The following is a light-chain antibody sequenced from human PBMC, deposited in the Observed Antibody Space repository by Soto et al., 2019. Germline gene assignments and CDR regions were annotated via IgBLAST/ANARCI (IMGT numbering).Light chain of an antibody. Sequence: EIVSTQSPGTLSLSPGERATLSCRASQRVTSSYLTWYQQKPGQAPRLLIYGASSRATGIPDRFSGIGSGTDFTLTISRLEPEDVAVYYCQQYGSSLTWTFGQGTKVEIK. CDR2: GAS. CDR1: QRVTSSY. V-gene: IGKV3-20*01. J-gene: IGKJ1*01. CDR3: QQYGSSLTWT.